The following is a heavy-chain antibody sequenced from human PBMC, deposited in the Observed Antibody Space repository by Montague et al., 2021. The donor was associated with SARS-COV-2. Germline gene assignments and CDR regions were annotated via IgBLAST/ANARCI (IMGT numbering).Heavy chain of an antibody. CDR3: ARAVSVRGAVNWFDP. Sequence: SKTLSLTCTVSGGSMSDHYWAWIRQPPGKGLEWLAYIYYSGGINSNASLKSRVSMSVDTSKNQFSLKLTSVTAADTAVYYCARAVSVRGAVNWFDPWGQGTLVTVSS. CDR1: GGSMSDHY. V-gene: IGHV4-59*11. D-gene: IGHD3-10*01. J-gene: IGHJ5*02. CDR2: IYYSGGI.